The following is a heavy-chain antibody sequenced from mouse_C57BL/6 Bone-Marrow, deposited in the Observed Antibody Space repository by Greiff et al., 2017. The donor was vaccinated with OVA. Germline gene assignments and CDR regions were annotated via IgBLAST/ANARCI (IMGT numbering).Heavy chain of an antibody. CDR3: ASTVEGYFDY. Sequence: VQLQQSGPELVKPGASVKISCKASGYAFSSSWMNWVKQRPGKGLEWIGRIYPGDGDTNYNGKFKGKATLTADKSSSTAYMQLSSLTSEDSAVYYCASTVEGYFDYWGQGTTLTVSS. CDR1: GYAFSSSW. J-gene: IGHJ2*01. CDR2: IYPGDGDT. V-gene: IGHV1-82*01. D-gene: IGHD1-1*01.